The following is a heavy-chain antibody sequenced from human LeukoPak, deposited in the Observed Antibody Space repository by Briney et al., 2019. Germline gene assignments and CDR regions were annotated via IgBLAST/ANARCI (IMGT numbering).Heavy chain of an antibody. Sequence: SETLSLTCAVYGGSFSGYYWSWIRQPPGKGLEWIGEIDHSGSTNYNPSLKSRVTISVDTSKNQFSLKLSSVTAADTAVYYCASGPTPPYDAFDIWGQGTMVTVSS. J-gene: IGHJ3*02. CDR2: IDHSGST. CDR1: GGSFSGYY. V-gene: IGHV4-34*01. CDR3: ASGPTPPYDAFDI.